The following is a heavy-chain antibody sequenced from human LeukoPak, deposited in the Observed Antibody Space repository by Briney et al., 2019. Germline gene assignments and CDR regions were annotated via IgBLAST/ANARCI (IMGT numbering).Heavy chain of an antibody. J-gene: IGHJ4*02. D-gene: IGHD3-16*01. CDR2: IYESGST. V-gene: IGHV4-59*01. CDR3: ARGRIGGPKAPFDY. CDR1: GGSLSNYY. Sequence: PSQTLSLTCTVSGGSLSNYYWSWIRQPPGKGLEWIGHIYESGSTTYNPSLKSRVTISVDTSKNQFSLRLSSVTAADTAIYYCARGRIGGPKAPFDYWGQGTLVTVSS.